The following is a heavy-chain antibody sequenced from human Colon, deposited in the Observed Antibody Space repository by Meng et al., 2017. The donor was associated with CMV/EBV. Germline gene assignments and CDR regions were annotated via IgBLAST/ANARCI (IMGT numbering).Heavy chain of an antibody. CDR3: ATSGYRSGWNGFDY. CDR2: ISSTASFI. Sequence: GESLKISCAASGFTFDRYTMNWVRQAPGKGLEWVSSISSTASFIHYADSLEGRFTISRDNAKTSLYLEMNNLRGEDTGIYYCATSGYRSGWNGFDYWGQGTLVTVSS. D-gene: IGHD6-19*01. J-gene: IGHJ4*02. CDR1: GFTFDRYT. V-gene: IGHV3-21*01.